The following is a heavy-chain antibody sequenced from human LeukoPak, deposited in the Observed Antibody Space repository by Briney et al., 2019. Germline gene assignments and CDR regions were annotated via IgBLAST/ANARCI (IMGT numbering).Heavy chain of an antibody. D-gene: IGHD3-22*01. CDR1: GGTFSSYA. J-gene: IGHJ4*02. V-gene: IGHV1-69*06. CDR2: IIPIFGTA. CDR3: ARIVRDYYDSSGYYLQGGYYFDY. Sequence: ASVKVSCKASGGTFSSYAISWVRQAPGQGLEWMGGIIPIFGTANYAQKFQGRDTITADKSTSTAYMELSSLRSEDTAVYYCARIVRDYYDSSGYYLQGGYYFDYWGQGTLVTVSS.